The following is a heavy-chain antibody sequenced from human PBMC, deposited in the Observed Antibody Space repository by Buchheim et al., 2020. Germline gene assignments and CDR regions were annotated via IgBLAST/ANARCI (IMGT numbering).Heavy chain of an antibody. J-gene: IGHJ5*02. Sequence: QVQLQESGPGLVKPSQTLSLTCTVSGGSISSGGYYWSWIRQHPGKGLEWIGYIYYSGSTYYNPSLKSRVTISVDTSKNQFSLKRSSVTAADTAVYYCAREGTGDIVVVPTAMGGDWFDPWGQGTL. D-gene: IGHD2-2*01. CDR3: AREGTGDIVVVPTAMGGDWFDP. CDR2: IYYSGST. V-gene: IGHV4-31*03. CDR1: GGSISSGGYY.